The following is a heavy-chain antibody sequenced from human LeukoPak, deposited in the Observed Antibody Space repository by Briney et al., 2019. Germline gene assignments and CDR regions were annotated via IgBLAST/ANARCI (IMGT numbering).Heavy chain of an antibody. V-gene: IGHV3-9*01. Sequence: PGGSLRLSCAASGFTFDDYAMHWVRHAPGKGLEWVSGISWNSGSIGYADSVKGRFTISRDNAKNSLYLQMNSLRAEDTAVYYCAREVTPYYWGQGTLVTVSS. CDR3: AREVTPYY. D-gene: IGHD4-23*01. J-gene: IGHJ4*02. CDR1: GFTFDDYA. CDR2: ISWNSGSI.